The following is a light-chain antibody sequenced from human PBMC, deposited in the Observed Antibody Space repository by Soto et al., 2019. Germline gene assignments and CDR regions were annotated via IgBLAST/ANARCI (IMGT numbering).Light chain of an antibody. V-gene: IGKV1-39*01. CDR2: AAS. CDR1: QSISSY. J-gene: IGKJ1*01. CDR3: QRGYSSPT. Sequence: DIQMTQSPSSLSASVGDRVTITSRASQSISSYLNWYQQKPGKAPKLLIFAASSLQSGVPSRFSGSGSGTDFTLTISSPQPEDFATYYCQRGYSSPTFGQGTKVDIK.